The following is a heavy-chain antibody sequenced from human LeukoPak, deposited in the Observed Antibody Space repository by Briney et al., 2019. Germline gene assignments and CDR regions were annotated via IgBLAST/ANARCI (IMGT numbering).Heavy chain of an antibody. V-gene: IGHV3-9*01. CDR2: ISWNSGSI. J-gene: IGHJ4*02. D-gene: IGHD5-12*01. CDR3: AKDRGYSGYDSDY. CDR1: GFTFDDYA. Sequence: SLRLSCAASGFTFDDYAMHWVRQAPGKGLEWVSGISWNSGSIGYADSVKGRFTISRDNAKNSLYLQMNSLRAEDTALYYCAKDRGYSGYDSDYWGQGTLVTVSS.